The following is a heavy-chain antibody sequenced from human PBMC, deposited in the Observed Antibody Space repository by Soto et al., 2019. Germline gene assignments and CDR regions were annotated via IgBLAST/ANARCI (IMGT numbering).Heavy chain of an antibody. CDR2: ISYSGCT. Sequence: QVQLQESGPGLVKPSETMSLTCTISGDSINNYFWNWIRQTPGKGLEWIGYISYSGCTSYNPSLQSRVTIASDTATIHVALKLSSVTAADTAVYYCARARQRDTGRGLDVWGQGTTVTVSS. D-gene: IGHD5-18*01. CDR1: GDSINNYF. V-gene: IGHV4-59*01. J-gene: IGHJ6*02. CDR3: ARARQRDTGRGLDV.